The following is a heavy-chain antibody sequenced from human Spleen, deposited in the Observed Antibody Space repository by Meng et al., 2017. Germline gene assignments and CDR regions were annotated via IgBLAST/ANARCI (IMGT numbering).Heavy chain of an antibody. CDR2: MNPKNGDT. CDR3: ASGDYGGN. J-gene: IGHJ4*02. V-gene: IGHV1-8*01. CDR1: GYTFTSKD. Sequence: QVQLVQSGAEVKIPGSSVKVSCKASGYTFTSKDINWLRQATGQGLEWMGWMNPKNGDTGYAQKFQGRVSMTRNTSISTVYMELSSLRSEDTAVYYCASGDYGGNWGQGTLVTVSS. D-gene: IGHD4-23*01.